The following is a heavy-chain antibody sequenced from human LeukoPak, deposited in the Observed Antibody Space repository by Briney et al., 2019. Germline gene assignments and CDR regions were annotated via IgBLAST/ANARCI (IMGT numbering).Heavy chain of an antibody. D-gene: IGHD2-15*01. CDR3: AREERGLGYCSGGSCYFAFDI. CDR1: GGTFSSYA. J-gene: IGHJ3*02. V-gene: IGHV1-69*04. CDR2: IIPIVGIA. Sequence: SVRVSCKASGGTFSSYAISWVRQAPGQGLEWMGRIIPIVGIANYAQKFQGRVTITADKSTSPAYMELSSLRSEDTAVYYCAREERGLGYCSGGSCYFAFDIWGQGTMVTVSS.